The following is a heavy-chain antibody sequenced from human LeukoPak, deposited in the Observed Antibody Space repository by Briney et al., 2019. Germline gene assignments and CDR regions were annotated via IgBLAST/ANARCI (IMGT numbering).Heavy chain of an antibody. Sequence: GASVKVSCKASGYTFTTYTIHWVRQAPGQGLEWMGIINPSGGSTSYAQKFQGRVTMTRDTSTSTVYMELSSLRSEDTAVYYCARVNVVRGDNGDYWGQGTLVTVSS. CDR3: ARVNVVRGDNGDY. CDR1: GYTFTTYT. V-gene: IGHV1-46*01. D-gene: IGHD3-10*01. CDR2: INPSGGST. J-gene: IGHJ4*02.